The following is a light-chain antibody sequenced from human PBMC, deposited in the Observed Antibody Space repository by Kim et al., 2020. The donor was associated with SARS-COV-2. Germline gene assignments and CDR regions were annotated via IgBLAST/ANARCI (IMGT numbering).Light chain of an antibody. CDR1: RLRIYY. CDR3: NSRDSSGHHYV. CDR2: AKN. J-gene: IGLJ1*01. V-gene: IGLV3-19*01. Sequence: ALGQTRRNTRQRDRLRIYYASWDQETAGPAPILLIHAKNNRPSGIPGRFSGSSSGDTAFLTIIGAQTEDEADYYCNSRDSSGHHYVFGTGTRVTVL.